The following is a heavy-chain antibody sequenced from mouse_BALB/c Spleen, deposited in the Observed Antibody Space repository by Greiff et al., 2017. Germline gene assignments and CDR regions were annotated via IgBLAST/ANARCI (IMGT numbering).Heavy chain of an antibody. J-gene: IGHJ4*01. D-gene: IGHD1-1*01. Sequence: QVHVKQSGAELAKPGASVKMSCKASGYTFTSYWMHWVKQRPGQGLEWIGYINPSTGYTEYNQKFKDKATLTADKSSSTAYMQLSSLTSEDSAVYYCARHGRGAMDYWGQGTSVTVSS. V-gene: IGHV1-7*01. CDR2: INPSTGYT. CDR3: ARHGRGAMDY. CDR1: GYTFTSYW.